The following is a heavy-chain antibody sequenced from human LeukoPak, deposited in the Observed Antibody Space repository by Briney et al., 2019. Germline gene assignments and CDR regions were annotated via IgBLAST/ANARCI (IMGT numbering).Heavy chain of an antibody. D-gene: IGHD4-17*01. CDR2: IRSKAYGGTT. CDR1: GFTFGDYA. J-gene: IGHJ4*02. Sequence: GGSLRLSCTASGFTFGDYAMSWFRQAPGKGLEWVGFIRSKAYGGTTEYAASVKGRFTISRDDSKSIAYLRMNSLKTEDTVVYYCTKHYGDYADCFDYWGQGTLVTVSS. CDR3: TKHYGDYADCFDY. V-gene: IGHV3-49*03.